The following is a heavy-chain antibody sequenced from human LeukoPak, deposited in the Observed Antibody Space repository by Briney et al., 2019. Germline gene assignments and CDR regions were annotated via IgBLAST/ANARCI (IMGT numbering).Heavy chain of an antibody. CDR2: INPNSGGT. D-gene: IGHD1-26*01. J-gene: IGHJ4*02. CDR3: ARGMDQYGGSYRKTLPRDY. CDR1: GYTFTGYY. Sequence: GASVKVSCKASGYTFTGYYMHWVRQAPGQGLEWMGWINPNSGGTNYAQKFQGRVTMTRDTSISTAYMELSRLRSDDTAVYYCARGMDQYGGSYRKTLPRDYWGQGTLVTVSS. V-gene: IGHV1-2*02.